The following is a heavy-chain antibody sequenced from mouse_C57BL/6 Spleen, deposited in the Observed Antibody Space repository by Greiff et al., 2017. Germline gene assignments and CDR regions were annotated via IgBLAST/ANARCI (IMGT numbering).Heavy chain of an antibody. V-gene: IGHV1-82*01. D-gene: IGHD2-1*01. CDR1: GYAFRSSW. CDR3: ARGGHYGNYYFDY. CDR2: IYPGDGDT. Sequence: VQLQQSGPELVKPGASVKISCKASGYAFRSSWMNWVKQRPGKGLEWIGRIYPGDGDTNYNGKFKGKATLTADKSSSTAYMQLSSLTSEDSAVYFCARGGHYGNYYFDYWGQGTTLTVSS. J-gene: IGHJ2*01.